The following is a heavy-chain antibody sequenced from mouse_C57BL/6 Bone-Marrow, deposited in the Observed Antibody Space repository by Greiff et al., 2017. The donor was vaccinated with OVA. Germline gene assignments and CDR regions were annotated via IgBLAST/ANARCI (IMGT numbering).Heavy chain of an antibody. V-gene: IGHV1-54*01. CDR3: ARDTTVAVDY. Sequence: QVQLQQSGAELVRPGTSVKVSCKASGYAFTNYLMEWVKQRPGQSLEWIGVINPGSGCTNYKEKVKGKASPSADKSSSTTYMQLSSLTSEDSAVYFCARDTTVAVDYWGQGTTLTVSS. J-gene: IGHJ2*01. CDR1: GYAFTNYL. CDR2: INPGSGCT. D-gene: IGHD1-1*01.